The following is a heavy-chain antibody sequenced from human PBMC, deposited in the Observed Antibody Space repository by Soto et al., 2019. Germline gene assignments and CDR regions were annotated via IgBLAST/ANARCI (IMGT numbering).Heavy chain of an antibody. J-gene: IGHJ4*02. CDR2: ISSTGSPM. D-gene: IGHD3-10*01. Sequence: GGSLRLSCEASGFTFKIYDMNWVRQAPGKGLEWVSYISSTGSPMYYAESVKGRFTISRDNAKNSLFLQMSSLRREDTAIYFCARATRRSTLVRGVTTALDYWGQGALVTVAS. V-gene: IGHV3-21*01. CDR3: ARATRRSTLVRGVTTALDY. CDR1: GFTFKIYD.